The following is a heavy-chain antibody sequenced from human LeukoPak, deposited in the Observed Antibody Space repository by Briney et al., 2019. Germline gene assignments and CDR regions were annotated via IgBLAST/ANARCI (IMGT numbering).Heavy chain of an antibody. D-gene: IGHD3-22*01. CDR2: IYTGGST. Sequence: KPSETLSLTCTVSGGSISNYYWSWIRQPAGKGLEWIGRIYTGGSTNYDPSLQSRVPMSVDTSKNQFSLKLSSVTAADTAVYYCARGPRYDSSGYYYVDFDYWGQGTLVTVSS. V-gene: IGHV4-4*07. J-gene: IGHJ4*02. CDR1: GGSISNYY. CDR3: ARGPRYDSSGYYYVDFDY.